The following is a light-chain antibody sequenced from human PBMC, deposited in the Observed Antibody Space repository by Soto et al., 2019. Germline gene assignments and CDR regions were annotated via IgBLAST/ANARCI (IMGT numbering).Light chain of an antibody. Sequence: AIQMTQSPSSLSASVGDRVTISCRASDDIRDDLGWYQQKPGKAPTLLIYAASILQSGVPSRFSGSGSGTDFTLTISSLQSEDFATYFCLQDYNYPPSFGGGTKVEI. CDR1: DDIRDD. J-gene: IGKJ4*01. V-gene: IGKV1-6*02. CDR2: AAS. CDR3: LQDYNYPPS.